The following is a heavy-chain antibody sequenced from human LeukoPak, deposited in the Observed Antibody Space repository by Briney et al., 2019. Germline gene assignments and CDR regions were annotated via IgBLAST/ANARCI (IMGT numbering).Heavy chain of an antibody. D-gene: IGHD2-2*02. CDR1: GFTFSSYA. J-gene: IGHJ4*02. V-gene: IGHV3-30-3*01. CDR2: ILADGSNK. Sequence: GGSLRLSCAASGFTFSSYAMHWVRQAPGKGLEWVAVILADGSNKYYADSVKGRFTISRDNSKNTLYLQMNSLRAEDTAVYYCARSPMDIVVVPAAIRWEFDYWGQGTLVTVSS. CDR3: ARSPMDIVVVPAAIRWEFDY.